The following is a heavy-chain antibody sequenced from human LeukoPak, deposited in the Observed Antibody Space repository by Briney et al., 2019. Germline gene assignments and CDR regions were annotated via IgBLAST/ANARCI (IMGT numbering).Heavy chain of an antibody. CDR2: IRSKTNSYAT. CDR1: GFTFSGSA. Sequence: PGGSLILSCEASGFTFSGSAMHWVRQASGKGLEWAGRIRSKTNSYATAYAASVKGRFTISRDDSKNTAYLQMSSLKTEDTAVYYCPSPTRSGSYEPNAFDIWGQGTMVTVSS. D-gene: IGHD1-26*01. J-gene: IGHJ3*02. CDR3: PSPTRSGSYEPNAFDI. V-gene: IGHV3-73*01.